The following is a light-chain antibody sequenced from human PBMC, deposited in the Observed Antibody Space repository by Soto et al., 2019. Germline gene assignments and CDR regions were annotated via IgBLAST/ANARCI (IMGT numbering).Light chain of an antibody. CDR3: QQYNNWPQT. CDR2: GAS. Sequence: RLMLHSPTTLSVSPGERATLSCRTSLSVSSYLAWYQQKPGQAPRLLIYGASTRATGIPARFSGSGSGTEFTLTISSLQSEDFAVYYCQQYNNWPQTFGQGTKVDIK. J-gene: IGKJ1*01. V-gene: IGKV3-15*01. CDR1: LSVSSY.